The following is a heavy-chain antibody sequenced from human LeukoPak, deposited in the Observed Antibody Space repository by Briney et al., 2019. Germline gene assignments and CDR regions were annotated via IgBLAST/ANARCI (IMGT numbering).Heavy chain of an antibody. V-gene: IGHV7-4-1*02. CDR1: GYTFTSYA. Sequence: ASVKVSCKASGYTFTSYAMNWVRQALGQGLEWMGWINTNTGNPTYAQGFTGRFVFSLDTSVSTAYLQISSLKAEDTAVYYCARDHSGSPATTFDPWGQGTLVTVSS. J-gene: IGHJ5*02. CDR2: INTNTGNP. D-gene: IGHD1-26*01. CDR3: ARDHSGSPATTFDP.